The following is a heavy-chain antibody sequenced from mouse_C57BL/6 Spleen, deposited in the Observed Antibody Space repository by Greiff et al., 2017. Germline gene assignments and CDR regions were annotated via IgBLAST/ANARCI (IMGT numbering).Heavy chain of an antibody. V-gene: IGHV1-76*01. D-gene: IGHD2-4*01. J-gene: IGHJ2*01. CDR3: ARSNYDLDY. Sequence: QVQLQQSGAELVRPGASVRLSCRASGYPFTASFINGVKQRPGRGLEWIARIYPGSGNTYDNEKFKGKATLTAEKSSSTAYMQLSSLTSEDSAVYFCARSNYDLDYWGQGTTLTVSS. CDR2: IYPGSGNT. CDR1: GYPFTASF.